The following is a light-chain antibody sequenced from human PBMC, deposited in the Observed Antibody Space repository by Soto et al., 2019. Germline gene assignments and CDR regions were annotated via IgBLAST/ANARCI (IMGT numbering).Light chain of an antibody. CDR1: QSLSNNY. Sequence: EIALTQSPGTLSLSPGERATLSCRASQSLSNNYLAWYQQIPGQAPRLLIYGASVRATGIPDRFSGSGSGTDFTLTISRLEPEDFAVYFCQQYGSSPVTFGGGTKVEIK. CDR2: GAS. J-gene: IGKJ4*01. V-gene: IGKV3-20*01. CDR3: QQYGSSPVT.